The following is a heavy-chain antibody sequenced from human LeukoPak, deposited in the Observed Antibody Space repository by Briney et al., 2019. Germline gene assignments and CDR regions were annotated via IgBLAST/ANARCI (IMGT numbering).Heavy chain of an antibody. J-gene: IGHJ4*02. D-gene: IGHD6-13*01. CDR3: ARYSSSWFHFDY. V-gene: IGHV1-2*02. CDR2: INPNSGGT. Sequence: GASVKVSCNASGYTFTGYYMHLVRQAPGQGLEWMGWINPNSGGTSYAQKFQGRVTMTRDTSISTAYMELSRLRSDDTAVYYCARYSSSWFHFDYWGQGTLVTVSS. CDR1: GYTFTGYY.